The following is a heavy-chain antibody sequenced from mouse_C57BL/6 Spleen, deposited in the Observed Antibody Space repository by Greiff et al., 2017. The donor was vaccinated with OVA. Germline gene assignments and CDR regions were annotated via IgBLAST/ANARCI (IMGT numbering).Heavy chain of an antibody. CDR3: TRSYYDD. CDR1: GYTFTDYE. V-gene: IGHV1-15*01. Sequence: QVQLKQSGAELVRPGASVTLSCKASGYTFTDYEMHWVKQTPVHGLEWIGAIDPETGGTAYNQKFKGKAILTADKSSSTAYMELRSLTSEDSAVYYCTRSYYDDWGQGTTLTVSS. J-gene: IGHJ2*01. CDR2: IDPETGGT.